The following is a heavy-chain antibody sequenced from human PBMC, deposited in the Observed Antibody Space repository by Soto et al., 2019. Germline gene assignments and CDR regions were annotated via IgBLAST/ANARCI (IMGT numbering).Heavy chain of an antibody. V-gene: IGHV4-31*03. CDR3: ARLRIATNNYKWFDP. CDR1: GAALNIGSYY. J-gene: IGHJ5*02. CDR2: IYVTGAV. D-gene: IGHD2-21*01. Sequence: SETLSLSCSVSGAALNIGSYYWSWIRQVPGKGLEWIGHIYVTGAVDYNPSLRDRITISRDTSERQFSLNLRLVTAADTAVYYCARLRIATNNYKWFDPWGQGTLVTVSS.